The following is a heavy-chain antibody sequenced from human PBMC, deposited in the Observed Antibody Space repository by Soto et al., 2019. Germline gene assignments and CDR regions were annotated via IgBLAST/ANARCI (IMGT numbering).Heavy chain of an antibody. CDR2: LSVYGDRA. CDR3: ARNPKGSFDH. J-gene: IGHJ4*01. CDR1: GFDSSTYE. V-gene: IGHV3-23*01. Sequence: PGGSLRLSCVASGFDSSTYEMAWVRQAPGKGPEWVSTLSVYGDRAYYADSVKGRFTISRDDSKNTLYLQMNSLRVEEAAIYYCARNPKGSFDHWGQGALVTVSS. D-gene: IGHD3-10*01.